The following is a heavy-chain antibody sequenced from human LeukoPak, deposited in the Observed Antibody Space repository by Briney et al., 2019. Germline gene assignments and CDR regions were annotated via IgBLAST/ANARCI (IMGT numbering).Heavy chain of an antibody. CDR1: GFTFSSYE. J-gene: IGHJ4*02. V-gene: IGHV3-48*03. CDR2: ISSSGSTI. D-gene: IGHD6-19*01. CDR3: ARDPGSGWSIDY. Sequence: PGGSLRLSCAASGFTFSSYEMNWVRQAPGKGLEWVSYISSSGSTIYYADSVKGRFTISRDNAKNSLYLQMNSLRAEDTAVYYCARDPGSGWSIDYWGQGTLVTVSS.